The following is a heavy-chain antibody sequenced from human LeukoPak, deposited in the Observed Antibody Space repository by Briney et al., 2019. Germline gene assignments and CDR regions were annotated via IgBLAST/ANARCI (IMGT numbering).Heavy chain of an antibody. J-gene: IGHJ4*02. V-gene: IGHV3-7*01. D-gene: IGHD3-10*01. CDR2: IKQDGSEK. CDR1: GFTFSSYW. Sequence: PGGSLRLSCAASGFTFSSYWMSWVRQAPGKGLEWVANIKQDGSEKYYVDSVKGRFTISRDNAKNSLYLQMNSLRAEDTAVYYCARDPYRGSGSYYNLFFDYWGQGTLVTVSS. CDR3: ARDPYRGSGSYYNLFFDY.